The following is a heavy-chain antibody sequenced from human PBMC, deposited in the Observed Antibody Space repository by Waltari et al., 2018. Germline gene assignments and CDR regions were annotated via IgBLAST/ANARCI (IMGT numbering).Heavy chain of an antibody. V-gene: IGHV4-4*07. Sequence: QVQLQESGPGLVKPSATMSLTCSVSGSSIPNYYWSWLRQTAGRELEWIGRIHGSGRTTYNPSLQSRVTMSADTSENKLSLRLTSVTAADTAVYFCARGDVLNWFDPWGQGIQVTVAS. J-gene: IGHJ5*02. CDR3: ARGDVLNWFDP. D-gene: IGHD3-16*01. CDR1: GSSIPNYY. CDR2: IHGSGRT.